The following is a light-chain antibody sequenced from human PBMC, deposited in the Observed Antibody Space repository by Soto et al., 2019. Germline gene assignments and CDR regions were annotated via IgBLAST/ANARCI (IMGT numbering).Light chain of an antibody. CDR1: XSDVGGYNY. J-gene: IGLJ1*01. CDR3: CSYAGSYTSYV. V-gene: IGLV2-11*01. Sequence: QSVLTQPRSVSGSPGQSVTISCTGTXSDVGGYNYVSWYQQHPGKAPKLMIYDVSKRPSGVPDRFSGSKSGNTASLTISGLQAEDEADYYCCSYAGSYTSYVFGTGTKVTVL. CDR2: DVS.